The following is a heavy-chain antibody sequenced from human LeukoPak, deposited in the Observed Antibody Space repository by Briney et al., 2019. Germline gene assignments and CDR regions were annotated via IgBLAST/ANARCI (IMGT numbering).Heavy chain of an antibody. D-gene: IGHD3-10*01. CDR1: GFTLSSYW. CDR2: IKEDGSEK. J-gene: IGHJ3*02. CDR3: ARDWLAGVPFDAFDI. V-gene: IGHV3-7*03. Sequence: PGGSLRLSCAASGFTLSSYWMSWVRQAPGKGLEWAANIKEDGSEKYYVDSVKGRFTISRDNAQNSVYLHMSSLTAEDTALYYCARDWLAGVPFDAFDIWGQGTMVSVSS.